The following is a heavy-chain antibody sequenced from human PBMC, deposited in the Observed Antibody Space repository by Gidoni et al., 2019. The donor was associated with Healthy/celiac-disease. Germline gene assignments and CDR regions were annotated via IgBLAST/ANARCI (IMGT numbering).Heavy chain of an antibody. Sequence: QVQLQQWGAGLLKPSETLSLTCAVYGGSFSGYYWSWIRQPPGKGLEWIGEINHSGSTNYNPSLKSRVTISVDTSKNQFSLKLSSVTAADTAVYYCARYSYGRRPFDYWGQGTLVTVSS. CDR2: INHSGST. CDR1: GGSFSGYY. D-gene: IGHD5-18*01. CDR3: ARYSYGRRPFDY. J-gene: IGHJ4*02. V-gene: IGHV4-34*01.